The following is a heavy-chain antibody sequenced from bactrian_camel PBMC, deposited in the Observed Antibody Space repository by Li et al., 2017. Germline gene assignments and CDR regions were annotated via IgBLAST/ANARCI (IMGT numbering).Heavy chain of an antibody. D-gene: IGHD4*01. CDR1: GYAFVRYC. J-gene: IGHJ6*01. V-gene: IGHV3S14*01. Sequence: HVQLVESGGGTVQAGGSLRLSCVGSGYAFVRYCMSWFHQAPGKEREGVATIDRYGIKRYSDSVKGRFTISSAGNTLYLQMNSLKPGDTAVYYCAADGGVGDYVPDRLLTGARGPRSPSP. CDR3: AADGGVGDYVPDRLLT. CDR2: IDRYGIKR.